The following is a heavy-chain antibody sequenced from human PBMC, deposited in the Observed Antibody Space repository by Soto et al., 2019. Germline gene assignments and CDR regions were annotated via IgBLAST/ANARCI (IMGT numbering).Heavy chain of an antibody. V-gene: IGHV1-18*01. CDR1: GYTFTSYG. J-gene: IGHJ4*02. D-gene: IGHD2-21*02. CDR2: ITTDKGKT. CDR3: ARGGHIAVVTASFDY. Sequence: ASVKVSCKTSGYTFTSYGISWVRQAPGQGLEWMGWITTDKGKTTYAQKFQGRVAMTTDTSTSTAYMELSSLRSDDTAVYYCARGGHIAVVTASFDYWGQGTLVTVSS.